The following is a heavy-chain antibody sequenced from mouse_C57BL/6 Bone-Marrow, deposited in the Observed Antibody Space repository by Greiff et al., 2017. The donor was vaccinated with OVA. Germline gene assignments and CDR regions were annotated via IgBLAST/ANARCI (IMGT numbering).Heavy chain of an antibody. CDR3: APFISMDD. CDR1: GYAFSSSW. D-gene: IGHD1-1*01. V-gene: IGHV1-82*01. Sequence: VQLQQSGPELVKPGASVKISCKASGYAFSSSWMNWVKQRPGKGLEWIGRIYPGDGDTNYNGKFKGKATLTADKSSSTAYMQLSSLTSEDSAVYFCAPFISMDDWGQGTSVTVSS. CDR2: IYPGDGDT. J-gene: IGHJ4*01.